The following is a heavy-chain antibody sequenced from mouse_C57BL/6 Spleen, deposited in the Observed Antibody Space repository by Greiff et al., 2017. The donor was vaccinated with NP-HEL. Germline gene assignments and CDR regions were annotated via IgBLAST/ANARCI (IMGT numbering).Heavy chain of an antibody. Sequence: VQLQQSGPELVKPGASVKISCKASGYAFSSSWMNWVKQRPGKGLEWIGRIYPGDGDTNYNGKFKGKATLTADKSSSTAYMQLSSLTSEDSAVYFCARYDGLLAYWGQGTRVTVSA. CDR1: GYAFSSSW. D-gene: IGHD2-3*01. V-gene: IGHV1-82*01. CDR2: IYPGDGDT. CDR3: ARYDGLLAY. J-gene: IGHJ3*01.